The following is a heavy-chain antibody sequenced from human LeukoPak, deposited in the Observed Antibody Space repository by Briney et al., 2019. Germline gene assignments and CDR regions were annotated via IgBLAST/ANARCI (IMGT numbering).Heavy chain of an antibody. CDR1: GGSISNYY. V-gene: IGHV4-59*08. CDR3: ARGGGSEIDY. CDR2: IHDSGST. J-gene: IGHJ4*02. D-gene: IGHD3-16*01. Sequence: PSETLSLTCTVSGGSISNYYWSWIRQSPEKGLEWIGYIHDSGSTNYNPSLKSRVTISVDTSKNQFSLKLSSVTAADTAVYYCARGGGSEIDYWGQGTLVTVSS.